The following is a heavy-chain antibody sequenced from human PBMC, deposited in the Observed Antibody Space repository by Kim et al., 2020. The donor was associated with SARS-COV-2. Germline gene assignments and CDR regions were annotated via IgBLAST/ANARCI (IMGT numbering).Heavy chain of an antibody. D-gene: IGHD2-21*01. Sequence: GGSLRLSCAASGFTFSSYSMNWVRQAPGKGLEWVSSISSSSSYIYYADSVKGRFTISRDNAKNSLYLQMNSLRAEDTAVYYCARCLDSHCGGLNWGQGTLVTVSS. CDR2: ISSSSSYI. J-gene: IGHJ4*02. CDR1: GFTFSSYS. V-gene: IGHV3-21*01. CDR3: ARCLDSHCGGLN.